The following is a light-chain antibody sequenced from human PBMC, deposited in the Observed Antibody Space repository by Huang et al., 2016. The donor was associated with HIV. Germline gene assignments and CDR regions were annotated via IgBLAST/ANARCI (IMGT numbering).Light chain of an antibody. CDR1: QNVRNN. J-gene: IGKJ4*01. CDR3: QQFNNWPPA. Sequence: ETLMTQFPATLSVSPGERATLSCRASQNVRNNLAWYQQKPGQAPRLLFYEASSGATGVPGRFSASGSGIDFTLTISSLQSEDFAVYYCQQFNNWPPAFGGGTTVEIK. CDR2: EAS. V-gene: IGKV3-15*01.